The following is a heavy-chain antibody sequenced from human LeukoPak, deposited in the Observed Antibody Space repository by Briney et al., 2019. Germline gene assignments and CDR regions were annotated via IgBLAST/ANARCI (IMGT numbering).Heavy chain of an antibody. CDR3: ARDPYNNSPFDY. V-gene: IGHV4-4*07. J-gene: IGHJ4*02. CDR1: GGSINNYF. CDR2: FYTSGST. Sequence: PSETLSLTCTVSGGSINNYFWSWVRQPAGKGLEWIGRFYTSGSTNYNPSLKSPVTMSIDTSKNQFSLKVTSVTDADTAVYYCARDPYNNSPFDYWGQGILVTVSS. D-gene: IGHD4-11*01.